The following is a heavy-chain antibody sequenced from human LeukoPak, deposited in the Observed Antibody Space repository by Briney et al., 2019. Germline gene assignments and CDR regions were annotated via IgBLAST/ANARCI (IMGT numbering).Heavy chain of an antibody. CDR3: VRSGYNWGFDY. Sequence: ASVKVSCKASGYTFTVYYMHWVRQAPGQGLEWMGWINPNSGDTDYAQKFRGRVTMTRDASITTAYLELSSLRSDDTAVYYCVRSGYNWGFDYWGQGTLVAVSS. V-gene: IGHV1-2*02. D-gene: IGHD1-1*01. CDR2: INPNSGDT. J-gene: IGHJ4*02. CDR1: GYTFTVYY.